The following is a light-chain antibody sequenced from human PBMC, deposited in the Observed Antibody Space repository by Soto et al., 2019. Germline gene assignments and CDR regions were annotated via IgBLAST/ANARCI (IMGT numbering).Light chain of an antibody. CDR1: SSDVGGYNY. J-gene: IGLJ2*01. CDR2: EVS. Sequence: QSALTQPASVSGSPGQSITISCTGTSSDVGGYNYVSWYQQHPGKAPKLMIYEVSNRPSGVSNRFSGSKSGNTASLTISGLQAEDEADYDCMSYISSSTLVLFGGGTKLTVL. CDR3: MSYISSSTLVL. V-gene: IGLV2-14*01.